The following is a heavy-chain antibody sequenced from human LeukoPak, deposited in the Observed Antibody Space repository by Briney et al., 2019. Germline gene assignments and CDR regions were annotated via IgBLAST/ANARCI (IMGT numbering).Heavy chain of an antibody. Sequence: SETLSLTCAVYGGSFSGYYWSWIRQPPGKGLEWIGEINHSGSTNYNPSLKSRVTISVDTSKNQFSLKLSSVTAADTAVYYCARGKGYSGYGYYYYMDVWGKGTTVTVSS. J-gene: IGHJ6*03. CDR3: ARGKGYSGYGYYYYMDV. CDR2: INHSGST. V-gene: IGHV4-34*01. CDR1: GGSFSGYY. D-gene: IGHD5-12*01.